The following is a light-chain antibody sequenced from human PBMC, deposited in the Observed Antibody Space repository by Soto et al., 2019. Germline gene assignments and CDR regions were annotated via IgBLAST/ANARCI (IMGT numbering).Light chain of an antibody. CDR1: QTVSNNY. CDR3: QHYGSPFPSP. J-gene: IGKJ2*01. V-gene: IGKV3-20*01. Sequence: EVVLTQSPGTLSLSPGERATLSCRASQTVSNNYFAWYQQKPGQAPRLLIFGSSDRATGIPDRFSGSGSGPASPLPIASLEPKVFPVYSCQHYGSPFPSPFGQGTRLRSN. CDR2: GSS.